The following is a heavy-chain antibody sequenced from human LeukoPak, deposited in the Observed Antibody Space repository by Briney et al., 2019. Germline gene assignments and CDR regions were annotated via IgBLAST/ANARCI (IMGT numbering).Heavy chain of an antibody. V-gene: IGHV5-51*01. CDR3: ARLLKSDYIWGSYRAGNYFDY. CDR2: IYPGDSDT. J-gene: IGHJ4*02. Sequence: GESPKISCKGSGYSFTSYWIGWVRQMPGKGLEWMGIIYPGDSDTRYSPSFQGQVTISADKSISTAYLQWRSLKASDTAMYYCARLLKSDYIWGSYRAGNYFDYLGQGTLVTVSS. CDR1: GYSFTSYW. D-gene: IGHD3-16*02.